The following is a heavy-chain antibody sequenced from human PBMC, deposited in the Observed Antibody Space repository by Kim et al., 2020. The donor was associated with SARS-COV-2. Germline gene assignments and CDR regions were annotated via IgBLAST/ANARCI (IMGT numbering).Heavy chain of an antibody. CDR2: IIPILGIA. V-gene: IGHV1-69*04. D-gene: IGHD3-16*02. CDR1: GGTFSSYA. J-gene: IGHJ4*02. Sequence: SVKVSCKASGGTFSSYAISWVRQAPGQGLEWMGRIIPILGIANYAQKFQGRVTITADKSTSTAYMELSSLRSEDTAVYYCAREPYDYVWGSYRYVPFDYWGQGTLVTVSS. CDR3: AREPYDYVWGSYRYVPFDY.